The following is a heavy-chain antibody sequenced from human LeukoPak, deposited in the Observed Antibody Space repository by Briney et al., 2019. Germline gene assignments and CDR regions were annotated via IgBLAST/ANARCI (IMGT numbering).Heavy chain of an antibody. CDR3: AKVGGDTPSAAYYFDY. CDR1: GFTFRIYA. D-gene: IGHD2-21*01. CDR2: ISYDGSNK. J-gene: IGHJ4*02. V-gene: IGHV3-30*18. Sequence: PGGSLRLSCAASGFTFRIYAMSWVRQAPGKGLEWVAVISYDGSNKYYADSVKGRFTISRDNSKNTLYLQMNSLRAEDTAVYYCAKVGGDTPSAAYYFDYWGQGTLVTVSS.